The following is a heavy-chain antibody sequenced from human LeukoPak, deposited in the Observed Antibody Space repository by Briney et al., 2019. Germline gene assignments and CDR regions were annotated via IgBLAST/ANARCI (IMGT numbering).Heavy chain of an antibody. Sequence: ASVKVSCKTSGYTFTNYGISWVRQAPGQGLEWMGWISAYNGNTNYAQKLQGRVTMTTDTSTSTAYMELRSLRSDDTAVYYCARGGGSYARRKSFDPWGQGTLVTVSS. CDR3: ARGGGSYARRKSFDP. CDR2: ISAYNGNT. J-gene: IGHJ5*02. V-gene: IGHV1-18*01. D-gene: IGHD1-26*01. CDR1: GYTFTNYG.